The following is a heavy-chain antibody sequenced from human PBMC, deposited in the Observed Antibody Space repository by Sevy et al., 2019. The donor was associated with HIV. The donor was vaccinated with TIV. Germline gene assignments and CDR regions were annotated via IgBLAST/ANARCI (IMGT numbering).Heavy chain of an antibody. Sequence: GGSLRLSCAASGFTFSSYSMNWVRQAPGKGLEWVSYISSRGDIIYYGDSVKGRFTISRDNAKNSLFLQMNSLRDEDTAVYYCATEGRDSSGYYFLYYYWGQGALVTVSS. CDR1: GFTFSSYS. J-gene: IGHJ4*02. CDR3: ATEGRDSSGYYFLYYY. V-gene: IGHV3-48*02. CDR2: ISSRGDII. D-gene: IGHD3-22*01.